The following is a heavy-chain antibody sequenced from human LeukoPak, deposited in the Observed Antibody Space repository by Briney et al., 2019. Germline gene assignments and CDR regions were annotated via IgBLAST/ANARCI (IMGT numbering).Heavy chain of an antibody. CDR3: ARGSFIPTGERSDAFDI. Sequence: ASVKVSCKASGYTFTSYGISWVRQAPGQGLEWMGWISAYNGNTNYAQKLQGRVTMTTDTSTSTAYMELRSLRSDDTAVYYCARGSFIPTGERSDAFDIWGQGTMVTVSS. CDR1: GYTFTSYG. V-gene: IGHV1-18*01. D-gene: IGHD7-27*01. CDR2: ISAYNGNT. J-gene: IGHJ3*02.